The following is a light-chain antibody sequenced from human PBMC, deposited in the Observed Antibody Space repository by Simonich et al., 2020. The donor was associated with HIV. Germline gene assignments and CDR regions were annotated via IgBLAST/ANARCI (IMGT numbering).Light chain of an antibody. CDR2: WAS. Sequence: DIVMTQSPDSLAVSLGERATINCKSNQSVLYSSNNKNYLAWYQQKPGQPPKLLMYWASTRESGVPGRFRGSGSGTDFTLTISSLQAEDVAVYYCQQYYSTPLTFGGGTKVEIK. CDR1: QSVLYSSNNKNY. CDR3: QQYYSTPLT. J-gene: IGKJ4*01. V-gene: IGKV4-1*01.